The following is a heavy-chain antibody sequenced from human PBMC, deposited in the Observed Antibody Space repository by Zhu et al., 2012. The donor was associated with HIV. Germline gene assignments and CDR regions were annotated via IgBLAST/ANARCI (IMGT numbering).Heavy chain of an antibody. CDR2: IYYSGST. J-gene: IGHJ5*02. CDR3: ARGPYYYDSSGPXNWFDP. V-gene: IGHV4-59*11. CDR1: GGSISSHY. D-gene: IGHD3-22*01. Sequence: QVQLQESGPGLVKPSETLSLTCTVSGGSISSHYWSWIRQPPGKGLEWIGYIYYSGSTNYNPSLKSRVTISVDTSKNQFSLKLSSVTAADTAVYYCARGPYYYDSSGPXNWFDPWGQGTLVTVSS.